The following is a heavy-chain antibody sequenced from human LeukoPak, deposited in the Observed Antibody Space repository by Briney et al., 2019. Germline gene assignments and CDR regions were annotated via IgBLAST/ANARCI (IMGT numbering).Heavy chain of an antibody. V-gene: IGHV1-2*02. CDR2: INPNSGGT. D-gene: IGHD3-10*01. CDR3: ARAHPPAMVRGVTIDY. CDR1: GYTFTGYY. Sequence: ASVKVSCKASGYTFTGYYMHWVRQAPGQGLEWMGWINPNSGGTNYAQKFQGRVTMTRDTSISTAYMELSRLRSDDTAVYYCARAHPPAMVRGVTIDYWGQGPWSPSPQ. J-gene: IGHJ4*02.